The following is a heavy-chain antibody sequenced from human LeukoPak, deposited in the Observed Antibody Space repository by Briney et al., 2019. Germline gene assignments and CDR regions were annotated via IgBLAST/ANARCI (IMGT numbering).Heavy chain of an antibody. V-gene: IGHV4-30-4*01. J-gene: IGHJ4*02. Sequence: SQTLSLTCTVSGGPISSGDYYWSWIRQAPGKGLEWIGFIYYDGTTYCTPSLKRRITISIDTSKNQFALNLNSVTAADTAVYYCARDHGSGSYNFFDHWGQGTLVTVSS. CDR3: ARDHGSGSYNFFDH. D-gene: IGHD3-10*01. CDR2: IYYDGTT. CDR1: GGPISSGDYY.